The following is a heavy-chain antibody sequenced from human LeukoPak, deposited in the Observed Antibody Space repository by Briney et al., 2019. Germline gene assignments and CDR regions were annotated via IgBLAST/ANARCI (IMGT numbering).Heavy chain of an antibody. CDR1: GGSFSGYY. J-gene: IGHJ4*02. CDR3: ARETSAAGEFDY. Sequence: SETLSLTCAVYGGSFSGYYWSWIRQPPGKGLEWIGEINHSGSTNYNPSLKSRVTISVDTSKNQFSLKLSSVTAADTAVYSCARETSAAGEFDYWGQGTLVTVSS. D-gene: IGHD6-13*01. V-gene: IGHV4-34*01. CDR2: INHSGST.